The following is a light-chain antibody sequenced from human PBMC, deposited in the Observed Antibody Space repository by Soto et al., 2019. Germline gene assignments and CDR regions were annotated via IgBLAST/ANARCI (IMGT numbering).Light chain of an antibody. CDR1: QSVSSSY. V-gene: IGKV3D-7*01. CDR2: GAS. Sequence: EIVLTQSPATLSLSPGERATLSCRASQSVSSSYLAWYQQKPGQAPRLLIYGASTRATGIPARFSGSGSGTEFTLTISSLQPDDFATYYCQQYNTFWTFGPGTKVDIK. CDR3: QQYNTFWT. J-gene: IGKJ1*01.